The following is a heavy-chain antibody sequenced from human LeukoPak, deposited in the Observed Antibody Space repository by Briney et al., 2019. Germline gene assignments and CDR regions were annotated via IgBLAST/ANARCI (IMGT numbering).Heavy chain of an antibody. CDR2: ISAYNGNK. D-gene: IGHD6-6*01. CDR3: ARDRWSSSSSEGALDI. V-gene: IGHV1-18*01. Sequence: ASVKVSCKASGYTFTNYGISWVRQAPGQGLDWMGWISAYNGNKVYAQELQGRVTMTTDTSTSTAYMELRSLGSDDTAVYYCARDRWSSSSSEGALDIWGQGTMVTVSS. CDR1: GYTFTNYG. J-gene: IGHJ3*02.